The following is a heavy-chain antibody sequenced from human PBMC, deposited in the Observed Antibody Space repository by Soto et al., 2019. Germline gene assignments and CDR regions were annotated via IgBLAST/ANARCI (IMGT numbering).Heavy chain of an antibody. V-gene: IGHV3-74*01. J-gene: IGHJ3*02. CDR2: INSDGSST. CDR3: ARWELLQYAFDI. Sequence: PGGSLRLSCAASGFTFSNYWMHWVRQAPGKGLVWVSRINSDGSSTSYADSVKGRFTISRDNSKNTLYLQMNSLRAEDTAVYYCARWELLQYAFDIWGQGTMVTVSS. D-gene: IGHD1-26*01. CDR1: GFTFSNYW.